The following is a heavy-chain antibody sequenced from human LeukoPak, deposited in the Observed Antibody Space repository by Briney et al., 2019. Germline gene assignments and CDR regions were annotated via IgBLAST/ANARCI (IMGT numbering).Heavy chain of an antibody. D-gene: IGHD6-19*01. J-gene: IGHJ4*02. CDR3: ARNPSSGWYDYFDY. CDR1: GGSISSYY. V-gene: IGHV4-4*07. Sequence: SETLSLTCTFSGGSISSYYWSWIRQPAGKGLEWIGRIYTSGSANYNPSLKSRVTMSVDTSKNQFSLKLSSVTAADTAVYYCARNPSSGWYDYFDYWGQGTLVTVSS. CDR2: IYTSGSA.